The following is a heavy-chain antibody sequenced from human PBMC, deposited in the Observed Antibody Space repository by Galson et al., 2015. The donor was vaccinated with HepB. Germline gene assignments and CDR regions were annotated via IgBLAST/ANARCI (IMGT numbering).Heavy chain of an antibody. Sequence: SLRLSCAASGFTFSSYSMNWVRQAPGKGLEWVSSISSSSSYIYYADSVKGRFTISRDNAKNSLYLQMNSLRAEDTAVYYCARDFSVAGTPQGFDYWGQGTLVTVSS. CDR2: ISSSSSYI. CDR1: GFTFSSYS. J-gene: IGHJ4*02. D-gene: IGHD6-19*01. CDR3: ARDFSVAGTPQGFDY. V-gene: IGHV3-21*01.